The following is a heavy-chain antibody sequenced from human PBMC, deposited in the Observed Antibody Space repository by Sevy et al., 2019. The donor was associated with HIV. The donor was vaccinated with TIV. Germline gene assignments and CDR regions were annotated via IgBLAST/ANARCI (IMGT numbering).Heavy chain of an antibody. CDR3: ARVHDSSGYYDGGAFDI. CDR1: GGTFSSYA. J-gene: IGHJ3*02. Sequence: ASVKVSCKASGGTFSSYAISWVRQAPGQGLEWMGGIIPIFGTANYVQKFQGRVTITADESTSTAYMELSSLRSEDTAVYYCARVHDSSGYYDGGAFDIRGQGTMVTVSS. D-gene: IGHD3-22*01. V-gene: IGHV1-69*13. CDR2: IIPIFGTA.